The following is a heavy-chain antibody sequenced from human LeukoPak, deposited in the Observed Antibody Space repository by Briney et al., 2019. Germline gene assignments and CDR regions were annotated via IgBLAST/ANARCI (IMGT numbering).Heavy chain of an antibody. Sequence: GGSLRLSHAASGFTFSSYSMNWVRQAPGKGLEWVSSISSSSSYIYYADSVKGRFTISRDNAKNSLYLQMNSLRAEDTAVYYCARDLGGFGELLRRDYYFDYWGQGTLVTVSS. CDR1: GFTFSSYS. CDR3: ARDLGGFGELLRRDYYFDY. V-gene: IGHV3-21*01. CDR2: ISSSSSYI. J-gene: IGHJ4*02. D-gene: IGHD3-10*01.